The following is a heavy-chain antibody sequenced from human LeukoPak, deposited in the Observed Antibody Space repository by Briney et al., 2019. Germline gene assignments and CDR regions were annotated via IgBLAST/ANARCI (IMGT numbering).Heavy chain of an antibody. V-gene: IGHV3-49*04. Sequence: PGGSLRLSCTTSGFAFDDFAMSWVRQPAGKGLEWVGFIRRRAYGGAAEYAASVKGRFIISRDDSKGIAYLRMNSLKTEDTAVYYCSRNGLVDFDYWGQGSRVIVSP. J-gene: IGHJ4*02. CDR1: GFAFDDFA. CDR2: IRRRAYGGAA. CDR3: SRNGLVDFDY. D-gene: IGHD2-8*01.